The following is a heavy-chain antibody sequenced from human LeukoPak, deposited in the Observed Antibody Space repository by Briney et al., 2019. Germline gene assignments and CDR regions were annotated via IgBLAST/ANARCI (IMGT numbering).Heavy chain of an antibody. D-gene: IGHD3-16*02. Sequence: PGGSLRLSCEVSGFIFSSSAMSWVRQAPGKGLEWVSAISGGGDDTSYADSARGRFTVSRDNSKNTLYLQMNSLRAEDTAVYYCARLSSFAFDIWGQGTMVTVSS. CDR2: ISGGGDDT. CDR1: GFIFSSSA. V-gene: IGHV3-23*01. CDR3: ARLSSFAFDI. J-gene: IGHJ3*02.